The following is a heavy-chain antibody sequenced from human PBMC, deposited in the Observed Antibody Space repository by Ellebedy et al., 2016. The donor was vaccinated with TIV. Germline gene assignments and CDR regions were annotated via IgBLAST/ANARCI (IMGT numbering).Heavy chain of an antibody. CDR3: AIDPSWCYSCADV. Sequence: MPSETLSLTCAISGDSVSNTYATWNWIRQSPSRGLEWLGRAYYRSTWIYDYAVSVKGRITINPDTSNNQLSLHLNSVTPEDTAVYYCAIDPSWCYSCADVWGQGTTVTVSS. CDR2: AYYRSTWIY. D-gene: IGHD4/OR15-4a*01. V-gene: IGHV6-1*01. J-gene: IGHJ6*02. CDR1: GDSVSNTYAT.